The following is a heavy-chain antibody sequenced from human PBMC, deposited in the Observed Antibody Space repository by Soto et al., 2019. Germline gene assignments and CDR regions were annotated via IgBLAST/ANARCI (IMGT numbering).Heavy chain of an antibody. J-gene: IGHJ4*02. CDR1: GGSISSVGYY. Sequence: QVQLQESGPGLVKPSQTLSLTCTVSGGSISSVGYYWSWIRQHPGKGLEWIGDIYYSGSTYYNPSPKRRVTISIDTSKNQFSLKLTSVTAADTAVYYCATVRVTFDYYFDYWGQGTLVTVSS. D-gene: IGHD4-4*01. V-gene: IGHV4-31*03. CDR3: ATVRVTFDYYFDY. CDR2: IYYSGST.